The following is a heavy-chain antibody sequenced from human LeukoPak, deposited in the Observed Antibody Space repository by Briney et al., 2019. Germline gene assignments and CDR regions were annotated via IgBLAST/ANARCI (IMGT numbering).Heavy chain of an antibody. CDR1: GGSFSGYY. J-gene: IGHJ4*02. V-gene: IGHV4-34*01. CDR3: ARGGVGRRAGD. Sequence: PSETLSLTCAVYGGSFSGYYWSWIRQPPGKGLEWIGEINQSGRTFYNPSLKSRVTISLDTSKNQFLLKLTSVTAADTAVYYCARGGVGRRAGDWGQGTLVTVSS. CDR2: INQSGRT. D-gene: IGHD2-15*01.